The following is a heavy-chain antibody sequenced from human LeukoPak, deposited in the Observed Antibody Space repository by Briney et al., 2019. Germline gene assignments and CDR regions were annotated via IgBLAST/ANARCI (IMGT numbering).Heavy chain of an antibody. CDR3: ARDKIVGATYFDY. J-gene: IGHJ4*02. D-gene: IGHD1-26*01. CDR2: IKQDVSEI. V-gene: IGHV3-7*01. CDR1: GFTFSSHW. Sequence: GGSLRLSCAASGFTFSSHWMSWVRQAPGKGLEWVPKIKQDVSEIYYVDSVKGRFTISRDNTKNSLYLQMNSLRAEDTAVYYCARDKIVGATYFDYWGQGTLVTVSS.